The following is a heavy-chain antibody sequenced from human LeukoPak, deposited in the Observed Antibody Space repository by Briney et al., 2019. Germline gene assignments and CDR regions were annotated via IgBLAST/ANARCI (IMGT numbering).Heavy chain of an antibody. V-gene: IGHV1-69*04. CDR2: IIPILGIA. J-gene: IGHJ6*03. D-gene: IGHD3-3*01. Sequence: GSSVKVSCKASGGTFSSYTISWVRQAPGQGLEWMGRIIPILGIANYAQKFQGRVTITADKSTSTAYMELSSLRSEDTAVYYCAREITIFGVVTHYYMDVWGKGTTVTVSS. CDR3: AREITIFGVVTHYYMDV. CDR1: GGTFSSYT.